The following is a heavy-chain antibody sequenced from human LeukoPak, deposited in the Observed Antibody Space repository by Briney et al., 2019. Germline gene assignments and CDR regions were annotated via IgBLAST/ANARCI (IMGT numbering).Heavy chain of an antibody. CDR3: ATRGYYDFWSGYYTGESY. CDR2: ISGSGGST. J-gene: IGHJ4*02. D-gene: IGHD3-3*01. Sequence: GGSLRLSCAVSGSTFSSSAMSWVRQAPGKGREWVSAISGSGGSTYYADSVKGRFTISRDNSKNTLYLQMTSLRAEDTAVYYCATRGYYDFWSGYYTGESYWGQGTLVTVSS. CDR1: GSTFSSSA. V-gene: IGHV3-23*01.